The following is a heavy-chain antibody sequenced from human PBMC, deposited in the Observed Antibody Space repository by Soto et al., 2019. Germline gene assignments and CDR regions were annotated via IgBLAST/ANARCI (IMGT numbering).Heavy chain of an antibody. J-gene: IGHJ4*02. V-gene: IGHV4-39*01. CDR1: GGSISSSSYY. CDR3: ARQGGSYYAADY. Sequence: SETLSLTCTVSGGSISSSSYYWGWIRQPPGKGLEWIGSIYYSGSTYYNPSLKSRVTISVDTSKNQFSLKLSSVTAADTAVYYCARQGGSYYAADYWGQGTLVTVSS. CDR2: IYYSGST. D-gene: IGHD1-26*01.